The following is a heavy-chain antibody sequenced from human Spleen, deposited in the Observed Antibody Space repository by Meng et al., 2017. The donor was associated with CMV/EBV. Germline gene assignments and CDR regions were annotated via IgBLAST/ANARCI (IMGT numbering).Heavy chain of an antibody. CDR3: ARAQWELLLIYYFDY. CDR2: MSYDGSNK. V-gene: IGHV3-30*04. D-gene: IGHD1-26*01. J-gene: IGHJ4*02. CDR1: GFTFSNYA. Sequence: SGFTFSNYAMHWVRQAPGKGLEWVAVMSYDGSNKYYADSVKGRFTISRDISKNTLYLQMNSLRAEDTAVYYCARAQWELLLIYYFDYWGQGTLVTVSS.